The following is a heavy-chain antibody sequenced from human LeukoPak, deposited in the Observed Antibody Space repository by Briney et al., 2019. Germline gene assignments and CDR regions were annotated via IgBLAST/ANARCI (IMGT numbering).Heavy chain of an antibody. CDR3: AREPSGLLFDY. CDR1: GYTFTSFG. CDR2: ISPYNDNT. D-gene: IGHD6-25*01. V-gene: IGHV1-18*01. J-gene: IGHJ4*02. Sequence: GASVKVSCKASGYTFTSFGISWVRQVPGQGFGWMGWISPYNDNTNYAQKFQGRVTMTTDTSTSTVFMELRGLRSDDTAVYYCAREPSGLLFDYWGQGTLVTVSS.